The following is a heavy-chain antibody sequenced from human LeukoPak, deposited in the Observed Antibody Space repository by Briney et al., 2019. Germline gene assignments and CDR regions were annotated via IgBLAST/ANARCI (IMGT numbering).Heavy chain of an antibody. J-gene: IGHJ6*03. D-gene: IGHD3-3*01. Sequence: KPSETLSLTCTVSGGSISSGGYYWSWIRQHPGKGLEWIGYIYYSGSTYYNPSLKSRVTISVDASKNQFSLKLSSVTAADTAVYYCARDGRFLENGYYYMDVWGKGTTVTVSS. CDR2: IYYSGST. V-gene: IGHV4-31*03. CDR1: GGSISSGGYY. CDR3: ARDGRFLENGYYYMDV.